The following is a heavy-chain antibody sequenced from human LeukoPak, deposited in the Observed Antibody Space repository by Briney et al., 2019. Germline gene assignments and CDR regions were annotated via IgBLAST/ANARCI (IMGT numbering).Heavy chain of an antibody. CDR2: ISSSGTYI. J-gene: IGHJ4*02. Sequence: GGSLRLSCAGSGFTFNTYSMNWVRQAPGEGLEWVSSISSSGTYIYYADSVRGRFTISRDNAKNSLYLQMNGLRAEDTAVYYCVRDLVGVVVTNFDYWGQGTLVTVSS. V-gene: IGHV3-21*01. CDR3: VRDLVGVVVTNFDY. D-gene: IGHD1-26*01. CDR1: GFTFNTYS.